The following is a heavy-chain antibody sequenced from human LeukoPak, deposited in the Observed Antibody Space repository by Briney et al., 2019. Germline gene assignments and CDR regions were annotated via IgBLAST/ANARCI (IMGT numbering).Heavy chain of an antibody. J-gene: IGHJ3*02. V-gene: IGHV1-46*01. CDR3: ARGTDSGDAFDI. CDR1: GYTFTSYY. D-gene: IGHD2-2*01. Sequence: GASVKVSCKASGYTFTSYYIHWVRQAPGQGLEWMTIINPSSGGTSYAQNFQGRVTMTRDMSTSTVYMELSRLRSDDTAVYYCARGTDSGDAFDIWGQGTMVTVSS. CDR2: INPSSGGT.